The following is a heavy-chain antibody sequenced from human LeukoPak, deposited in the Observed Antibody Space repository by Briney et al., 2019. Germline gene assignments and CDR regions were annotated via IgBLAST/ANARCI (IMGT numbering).Heavy chain of an antibody. CDR3: ARGYYDSSDYEYFQH. D-gene: IGHD3-22*01. Sequence: ASVKVSCKASGYTFAGYYMHWVRQAPGQGLEWMGWINPNSGGTNYAQKFQGRVTMTRDTSIITAYMELSRLRSDDTAVYFCARGYYDSSDYEYFQHWGQGTLVTVSS. J-gene: IGHJ1*01. CDR1: GYTFAGYY. CDR2: INPNSGGT. V-gene: IGHV1-2*02.